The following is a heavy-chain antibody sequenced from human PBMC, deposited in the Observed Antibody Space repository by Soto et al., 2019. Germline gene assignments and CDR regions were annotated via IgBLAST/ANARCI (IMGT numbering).Heavy chain of an antibody. CDR2: IWYDGSYT. J-gene: IGHJ3*01. CDR1: GFPCDRYA. V-gene: IGHV3-33*03. Sequence: QVHLAESGGGVVQPGTSLRLSCAASGFPCDRYAIHWVRQAPGKGLVWVAAIWYDGSYTYYGESVKGRFLISRDNSKNTVFLEMNSLRAEDAAVYFCAKGRIAVAAGAFDSWGPGTRVSVSS. D-gene: IGHD6-19*01. CDR3: AKGRIAVAAGAFDS.